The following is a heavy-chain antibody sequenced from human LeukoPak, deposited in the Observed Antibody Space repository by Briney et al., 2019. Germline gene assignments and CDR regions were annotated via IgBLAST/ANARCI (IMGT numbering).Heavy chain of an antibody. D-gene: IGHD3-22*01. J-gene: IGHJ2*01. V-gene: IGHV4-59*08. CDR3: ARLPDYYDSSAEYLTKRDYWYFDL. CDR2: IYYSGST. CDR1: GGSISSYY. Sequence: SETLSLTCTVSGGSISSYYWSWIRQPPGKGLEWIGYIYYSGSTNYNPSLKSRVTISVDTSKNQFSLKLSSVTAADTAVYYCARLPDYYDSSAEYLTKRDYWYFDLWGRGTLVTVSS.